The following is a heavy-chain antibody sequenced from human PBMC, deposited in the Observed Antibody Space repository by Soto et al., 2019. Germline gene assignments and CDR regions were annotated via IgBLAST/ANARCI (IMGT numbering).Heavy chain of an antibody. CDR3: ARDEAAPGLDFDF. CDR2: ISSSSSSI. CDR1: GFTFSTYS. Sequence: GGSLRLSCAASGFTFSTYSMNWVRQAPGKGLEWVSYISSSSSSIYYTDSVKGRFTISRDNAKNSLYLQMNSLRDEDTAVYFCARDEAAPGLDFDFWGQGTLVTVSS. J-gene: IGHJ4*02. V-gene: IGHV3-48*02. D-gene: IGHD6-13*01.